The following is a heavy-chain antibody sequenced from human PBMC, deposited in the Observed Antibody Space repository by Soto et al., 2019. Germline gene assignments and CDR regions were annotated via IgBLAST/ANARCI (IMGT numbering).Heavy chain of an antibody. J-gene: IGHJ6*02. CDR3: ANEGYFKWFGELFPFYYYYGMDV. D-gene: IGHD3-10*01. Sequence: ASVKVSCTASGYTFTGYYMHWVRQAPGQGLEWMGWINPNSGGTNYAQKFQGRVTMTRDTSISTAYMELNSLRAEDTAVYYCANEGYFKWFGELFPFYYYYGMDVWGQGTTVTVSS. CDR1: GYTFTGYY. V-gene: IGHV1-2*02. CDR2: INPNSGGT.